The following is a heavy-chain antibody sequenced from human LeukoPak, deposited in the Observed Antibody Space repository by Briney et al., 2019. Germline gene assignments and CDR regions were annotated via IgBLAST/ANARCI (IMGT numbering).Heavy chain of an antibody. V-gene: IGHV4-34*01. CDR3: ARGRQLYFDY. Sequence: SETLSLTCAVYGGSFSGYYWSWIPQPPGKGLEWIGEINHSGSTNYNPSLKSRVTISVDTSKNQFSLKLSSVTAADTAVYYCARGRQLYFDYWGQGTLVTVSS. D-gene: IGHD6-13*01. J-gene: IGHJ4*02. CDR1: GGSFSGYY. CDR2: INHSGST.